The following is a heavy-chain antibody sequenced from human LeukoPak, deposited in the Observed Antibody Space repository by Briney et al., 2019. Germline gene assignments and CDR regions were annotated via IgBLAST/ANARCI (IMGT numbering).Heavy chain of an antibody. V-gene: IGHV4-31*03. D-gene: IGHD3-10*01. J-gene: IGHJ4*02. Sequence: PSQTLSLTCTVSADSLSSGGHYWAWIRQFPGKGLESIGFIHHSGRSRHDPSLKDRVAISVDTSRKQFALKLSSVTAADTAMYYCARGGNRFGGFYFDYWGQGIQVIVSS. CDR2: IHHSGRS. CDR3: ARGGNRFGGFYFDY. CDR1: ADSLSSGGHY.